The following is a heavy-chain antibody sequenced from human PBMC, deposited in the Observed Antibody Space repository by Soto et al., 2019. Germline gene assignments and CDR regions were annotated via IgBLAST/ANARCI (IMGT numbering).Heavy chain of an antibody. CDR3: ARGARSTGCYAP. D-gene: IGHD2-2*01. CDR1: GGSFSGYY. V-gene: IGHV4-34*01. J-gene: IGHJ5*02. CDR2: INHSGST. Sequence: QVQLQQWGAGLLKPSETLSLTCAVYGGSFSGYYWSWIRQPPGKGLEWIGEINHSGSTNYNPSLKSRVTISIDTSKNPFSLKMSSVTAADPAVYYCARGARSTGCYAPGGPGTRVTVPS.